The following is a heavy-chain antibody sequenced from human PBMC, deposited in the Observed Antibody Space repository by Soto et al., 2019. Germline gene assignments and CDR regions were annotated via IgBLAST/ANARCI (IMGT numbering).Heavy chain of an antibody. D-gene: IGHD5-12*01. CDR1: GGSISSYY. Sequence: SETLSLTCTVSGGSISSYYWSWIRQPPGKGLEWIGYIYYSGSTNYNPSLKSRVTISVDTSKNQFSLKLSSVTAADTAVYYCARHDGVATKPWDYYYYYMDVWGKGTTVTVSS. V-gene: IGHV4-59*08. CDR3: ARHDGVATKPWDYYYYYMDV. CDR2: IYYSGST. J-gene: IGHJ6*03.